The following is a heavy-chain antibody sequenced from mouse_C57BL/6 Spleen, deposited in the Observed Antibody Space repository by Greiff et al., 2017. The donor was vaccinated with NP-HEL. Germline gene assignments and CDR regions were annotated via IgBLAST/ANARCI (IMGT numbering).Heavy chain of an antibody. J-gene: IGHJ1*03. Sequence: EVQLQQFGPELVKPGASVKISCKASGYTFTDYYMNWVKQSHGKSLEWVGDIYPNNGGTSYNQKFKGKATLTVDKSSSTAYMELRSLTSEDSAVYYCARRDYYGPNWYFDVWGTGTTVTVSS. CDR3: ARRDYYGPNWYFDV. CDR1: GYTFTDYY. CDR2: IYPNNGGT. V-gene: IGHV1-26*01. D-gene: IGHD1-1*01.